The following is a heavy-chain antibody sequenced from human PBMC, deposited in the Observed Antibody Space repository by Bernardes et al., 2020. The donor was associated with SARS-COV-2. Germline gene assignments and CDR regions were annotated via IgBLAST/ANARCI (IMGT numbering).Heavy chain of an antibody. V-gene: IGHV4-39*01. D-gene: IGHD3-10*01. Sequence: SETLSLTCTVSGGSISSSSYYWGWIRQPPGKGLEWIGSIYYSGSTYYNPSLKSRVTISVDTSKNQFSLKLSSVTAADTAVYYCAGLRALYGSGSYYLGWFDPWGQGTLVTVSS. CDR2: IYYSGST. CDR3: AGLRALYGSGSYYLGWFDP. J-gene: IGHJ5*02. CDR1: GGSISSSSYY.